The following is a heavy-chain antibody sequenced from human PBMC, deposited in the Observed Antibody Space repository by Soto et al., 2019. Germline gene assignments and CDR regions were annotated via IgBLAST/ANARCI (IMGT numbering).Heavy chain of an antibody. CDR2: IYPSGMP. Sequence: SETLSLTCTVSGGSISNAAYSWSWIRQPPGKGLEWIGYIYPSGMPFYNPSLRSRVTISMDRSNDQFSLNLKSVTAAVTAVDYCARERGGYGLFDSWGQGTLVTVSS. V-gene: IGHV4-30-2*01. CDR3: ARERGGYGLFDS. D-gene: IGHD6-13*01. J-gene: IGHJ4*02. CDR1: GGSISNAAYS.